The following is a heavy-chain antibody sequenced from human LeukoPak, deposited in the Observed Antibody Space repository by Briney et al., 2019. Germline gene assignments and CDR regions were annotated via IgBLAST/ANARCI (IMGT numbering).Heavy chain of an antibody. CDR2: INHSGST. V-gene: IGHV4-34*01. Sequence: PSETLSLTCAVYGGSFSGYYWSWIRQPPGKGLEWIGEINHSGSTNYNPSLKSRVTISVDTSKNQFSLKLSSVTAADTAVYYCARGPGMSYYHYYMDVWGKGTTVTVSS. CDR1: GGSFSGYY. CDR3: ARGPGMSYYHYYMDV. J-gene: IGHJ6*03. D-gene: IGHD1-26*01.